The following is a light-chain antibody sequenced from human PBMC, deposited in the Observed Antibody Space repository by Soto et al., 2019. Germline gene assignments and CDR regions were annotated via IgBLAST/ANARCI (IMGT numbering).Light chain of an antibody. Sequence: QSALIQPPSASGSPGQSVTISCTGTSSDVGAYNYVSWYQLHPGKAPKLIISEVTKRPSGVPDRFSGSKSGNTASLTVSGLQAEDEADYHCSSCTGNTNILYVFGSGTKVTVL. CDR2: EVT. J-gene: IGLJ1*01. V-gene: IGLV2-8*01. CDR1: SSDVGAYNY. CDR3: SSCTGNTNILYV.